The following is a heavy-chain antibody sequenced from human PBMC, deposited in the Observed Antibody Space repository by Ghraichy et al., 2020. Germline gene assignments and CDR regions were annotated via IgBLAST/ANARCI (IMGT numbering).Heavy chain of an antibody. CDR1: GFTVSSNY. D-gene: IGHD3-16*01. V-gene: IGHV3-66*01. Sequence: GGSLRLSCAASGFTVSSNYMSWVRQAPGKGLEWVSVIYSGGSTYYADSVKGRFTISRDNSKNTLYLQMNSLRAEDTAVYYCARDKGGGYYYYGMDVWGQGTTVTVSS. CDR3: ARDKGGGYYYYGMDV. CDR2: IYSGGST. J-gene: IGHJ6*02.